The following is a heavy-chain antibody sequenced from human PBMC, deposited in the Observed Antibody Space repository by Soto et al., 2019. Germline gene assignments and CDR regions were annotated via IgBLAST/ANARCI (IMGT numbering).Heavy chain of an antibody. CDR3: ARESSYYGSGSANYYGMDV. J-gene: IGHJ6*02. D-gene: IGHD3-10*01. CDR2: IWYDGSNK. V-gene: IGHV3-33*01. Sequence: QVQLVESGGGVVQPGRSLRLSCAASGFTFSSYGMHWVRQAPGKGLEWVAVIWYDGSNKYYADSVKGRFTISRDNSKNTLYLQMNSLRAEDKAVYYCARESSYYGSGSANYYGMDVWGQGTTVTVSS. CDR1: GFTFSSYG.